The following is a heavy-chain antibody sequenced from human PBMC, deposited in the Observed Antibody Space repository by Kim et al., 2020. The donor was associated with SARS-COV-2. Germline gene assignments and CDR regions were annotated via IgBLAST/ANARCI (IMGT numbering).Heavy chain of an antibody. V-gene: IGHV3-30*03. Sequence: DSVKGRFTISRDNSKNTLYLQMNSLRAEDTAVYYCAHPLGYGQGRYAFDIWGQGTMVTVSS. CDR3: AHPLGYGQGRYAFDI. J-gene: IGHJ3*02. D-gene: IGHD5-18*01.